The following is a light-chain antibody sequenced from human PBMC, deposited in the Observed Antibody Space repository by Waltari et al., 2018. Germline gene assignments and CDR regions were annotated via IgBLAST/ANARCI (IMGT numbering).Light chain of an antibody. CDR3: SSYTSSSTLA. CDR1: SGDVGGYKY. J-gene: IGLJ2*01. CDR2: DVS. Sequence: QSALTQPASVSGSPGQSITISCTGTSGDVGGYKYVSWYKQHPGKAPKLMIYDVSNRPSGVSDRFSASKSGNTASLTISGLQAEDEADYYCSSYTSSSTLAFGGGTKLTVL. V-gene: IGLV2-14*03.